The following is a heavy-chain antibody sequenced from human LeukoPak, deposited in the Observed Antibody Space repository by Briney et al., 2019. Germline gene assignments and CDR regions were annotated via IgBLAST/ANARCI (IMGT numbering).Heavy chain of an antibody. J-gene: IGHJ4*02. Sequence: ASVKVSCKASGYTFTDYYIHWVRQAPGQGLEWMGWINPNSGGTNYAQKFQGRVTMTRDTSISTAYMELNRLRSDDTAVYYCARDSPGYSSSCNYWGQGTLVTVSS. CDR2: INPNSGGT. V-gene: IGHV1-2*02. CDR3: ARDSPGYSSSCNY. CDR1: GYTFTDYY. D-gene: IGHD6-13*01.